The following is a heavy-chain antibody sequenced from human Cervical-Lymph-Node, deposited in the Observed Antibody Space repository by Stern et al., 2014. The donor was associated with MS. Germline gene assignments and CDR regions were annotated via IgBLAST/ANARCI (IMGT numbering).Heavy chain of an antibody. Sequence: QVQLQESGPGLVQPSETLSLTCTGSGGSVSSDSSYWSWIRQPPGKGLEWIGFIYYTGNTNYNPSLKSRVTISLDTSKNQFSLKLSSVTAADTAVYYCARGRDAYKTGYWGQGTLVTVSS. D-gene: IGHD5-24*01. CDR2: IYYTGNT. CDR1: GGSVSSDSSY. CDR3: ARGRDAYKTGY. J-gene: IGHJ4*02. V-gene: IGHV4-61*01.